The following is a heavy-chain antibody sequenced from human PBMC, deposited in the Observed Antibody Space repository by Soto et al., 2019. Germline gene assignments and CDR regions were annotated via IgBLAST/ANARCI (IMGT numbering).Heavy chain of an antibody. D-gene: IGHD4-17*01. J-gene: IGHJ4*02. CDR1: GFTINDAW. CDR3: VATYAPNTARPSLDL. Sequence: WSLRLSCVASGFTINDAWMNWVRQAPGKGLEWVGRIKSKGSGGTTSYAAPVKGRFTISRDDSKNMLYLQMNSLKTEDTAVYYCVATYAPNTARPSLDLWGQGTPVTVSS. V-gene: IGHV3-15*01. CDR2: IKSKGSGGTT.